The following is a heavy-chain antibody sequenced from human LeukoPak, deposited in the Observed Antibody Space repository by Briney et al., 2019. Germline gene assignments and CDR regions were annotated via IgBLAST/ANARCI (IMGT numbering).Heavy chain of an antibody. CDR3: ARQPRLGSGFIDS. CDR2: INPRQST. D-gene: IGHD6-19*01. CDR1: NGSFSGFS. J-gene: IGHJ4*02. Sequence: PSETLSLTCAMSNGSFSGFSWSWIRQSPGKGLEWIGEINPRQSTNYNPSLKSRLTISLDTSKRHLSLKLVSVTAADTAVYFCARQPRLGSGFIDSWGQGTLVTVSS. V-gene: IGHV4-34*01.